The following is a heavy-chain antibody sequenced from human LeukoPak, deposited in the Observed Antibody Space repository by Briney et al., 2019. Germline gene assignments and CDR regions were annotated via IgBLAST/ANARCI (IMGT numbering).Heavy chain of an antibody. V-gene: IGHV4-34*01. CDR2: INHSGST. CDR1: GGSFSGYY. CDR3: ARLPGGLKYYYDSSGYYYPTVDAFDI. J-gene: IGHJ3*02. Sequence: PSETLSLTCAVYGGSFSGYYWSWIRQPPGKGLEWIGEINHSGSTNYNPSLKSRVTISVDTSKNQFPLKLSSVTAADTAVYYCARLPGGLKYYYDSSGYYYPTVDAFDIWGQGTMVTVSS. D-gene: IGHD3-22*01.